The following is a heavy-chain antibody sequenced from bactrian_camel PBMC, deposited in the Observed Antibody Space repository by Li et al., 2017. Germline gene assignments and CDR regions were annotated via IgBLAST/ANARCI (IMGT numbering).Heavy chain of an antibody. D-gene: IGHD3*01. CDR3: AAARMSAIQALGVHLAISTGTRDAPGARASDFDY. CDR1: TYIYSYASYC. J-gene: IGHJ4*01. Sequence: PLVESGGGSVQAGSRLRLYCAASTYIYSYASYCLVWFRQSQGKQREGVAAIDSDRTTVYIDYVKGRFTTSRDNAKSTLYLQMNNLSPEDTAMYYCAAARMSAIQALGVHLAISTGTRDAPGARASDFDYWGQGTQVTVS. V-gene: IGHV3S55*01. CDR2: IDSDRTT.